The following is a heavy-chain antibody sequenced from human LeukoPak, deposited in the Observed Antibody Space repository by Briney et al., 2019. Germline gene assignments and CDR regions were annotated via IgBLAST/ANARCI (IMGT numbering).Heavy chain of an antibody. D-gene: IGHD5-12*01. Sequence: ASVKVSCTASGGTFSSYAISWVRQAPGQGLEWMGGIIPIFGTANYAQKFQGRVTITADESTGTAYMELSSLRSEDTAVYYCARRVLRRGYSGYEGLDYWGQGTLVTVSS. V-gene: IGHV1-69*13. CDR2: IIPIFGTA. CDR3: ARRVLRRGYSGYEGLDY. CDR1: GGTFSSYA. J-gene: IGHJ4*02.